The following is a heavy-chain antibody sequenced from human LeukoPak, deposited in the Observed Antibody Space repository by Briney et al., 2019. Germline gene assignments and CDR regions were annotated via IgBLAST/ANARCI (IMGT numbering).Heavy chain of an antibody. J-gene: IGHJ3*02. D-gene: IGHD1-26*01. V-gene: IGHV1-69*13. Sequence: SVRVSCKASGGTFSSYAISWVRQAPGQGLEWMGGIIPIFGTANYAQKFQGRVTITADESTSTAYMELSSLRSEDTAVYYCARALLGSPDAFDIWGQGTMVTVSS. CDR1: GGTFSSYA. CDR3: ARALLGSPDAFDI. CDR2: IIPIFGTA.